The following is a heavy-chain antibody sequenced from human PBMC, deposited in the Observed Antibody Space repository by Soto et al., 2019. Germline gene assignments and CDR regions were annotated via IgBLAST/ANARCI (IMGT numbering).Heavy chain of an antibody. CDR3: ASVPVPAAMGDY. D-gene: IGHD2-2*01. CDR1: GGSISSSSYY. V-gene: IGHV4-39*01. Sequence: SETLSLTCTVSGGSISSSSYYWGWIRQPPGKGLEWIGSIYYSGSTYYNPSLKSRVTISVDTSKNQFSLKLSSVTAADTAVYYCASVPVPAAMGDYWGQGTLVTVSS. CDR2: IYYSGST. J-gene: IGHJ4*02.